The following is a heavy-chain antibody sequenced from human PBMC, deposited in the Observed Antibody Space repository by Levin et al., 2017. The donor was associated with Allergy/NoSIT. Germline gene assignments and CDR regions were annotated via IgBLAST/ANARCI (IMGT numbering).Heavy chain of an antibody. D-gene: IGHD2/OR15-2a*01. CDR3: AKRQNTDNIGMANWFFDY. Sequence: GGSLRLSCRASGFIFAAYAMSWVRQAPGKGLEWISAPSGNGQTTYYADSVRGRFTISRDNSMRTLYLQMNSLSAEDTAVYYCAKRQNTDNIGMANWFFDYWGQGSLVTVSS. CDR2: PSGNGQTT. J-gene: IGHJ4*02. V-gene: IGHV3-23*01. CDR1: GFIFAAYA.